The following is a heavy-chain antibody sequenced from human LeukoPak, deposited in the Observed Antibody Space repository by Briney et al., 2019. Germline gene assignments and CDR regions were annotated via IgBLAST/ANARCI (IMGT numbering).Heavy chain of an antibody. Sequence: SETLSLTCTVSGGSMSGYYWSWIRQPPGKGLEWIGYIFSSGSSNFNPSLKSRVTISVDTSRNQFSLRLSSVTAADTAVYSCARRSKLGYYFDSWGQGILITVSS. V-gene: IGHV4-59*08. J-gene: IGHJ4*02. CDR1: GGSMSGYY. CDR2: IFSSGSS. CDR3: ARRSKLGYYFDS. D-gene: IGHD3-16*01.